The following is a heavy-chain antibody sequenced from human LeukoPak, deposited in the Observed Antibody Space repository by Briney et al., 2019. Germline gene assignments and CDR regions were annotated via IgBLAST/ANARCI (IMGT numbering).Heavy chain of an antibody. CDR2: IYHSGST. CDR3: ARDGWGSYRPWSTD. Sequence: PSETLSLTCTVSGGSISSGGYYWSWIRQPPGKGLEWIGYIYHSGSTYYNPSLRSRVTISVDRSKNQFSLKLSSVTAADTAVYYCARDGWGSYRPWSTDWGQGTLVTVSS. D-gene: IGHD3-16*02. J-gene: IGHJ4*02. CDR1: GGSISSGGYY. V-gene: IGHV4-30-2*01.